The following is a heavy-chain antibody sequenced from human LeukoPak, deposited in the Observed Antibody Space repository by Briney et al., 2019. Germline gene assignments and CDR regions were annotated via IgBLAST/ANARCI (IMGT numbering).Heavy chain of an antibody. J-gene: IGHJ4*02. CDR1: GGSISSSHW. V-gene: IGHV4-4*02. CDR3: ATFSVDSSGYYVDY. CDR2: IYHSGST. D-gene: IGHD3-22*01. Sequence: SETLSLTCAVSGGSISSSHWWSWVRQPPGKGLEWIGEIYHSGSTNYNPSLKSRVTISVDKSKNQFSLKLSSVTAADTAVYYCATFSVDSSGYYVDYWGQGTLVTVSS.